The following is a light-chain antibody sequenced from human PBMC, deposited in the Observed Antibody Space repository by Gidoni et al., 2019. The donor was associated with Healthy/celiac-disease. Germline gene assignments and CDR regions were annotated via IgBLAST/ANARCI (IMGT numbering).Light chain of an antibody. CDR2: KVS. J-gene: IGKJ1*01. Sequence: DVVLTQSPLSLPVTLGQPASISCRSSHSLRSTDGNTYMNWFQQRPGQAPRRLIYKVSNRDSGVPDRVIGSGAGAHFTLKISRVEAEDVAVYYCMQGTHWPRTFGQGTKVEIQ. CDR3: MQGTHWPRT. CDR1: HSLRSTDGNTY. V-gene: IGKV2-30*01.